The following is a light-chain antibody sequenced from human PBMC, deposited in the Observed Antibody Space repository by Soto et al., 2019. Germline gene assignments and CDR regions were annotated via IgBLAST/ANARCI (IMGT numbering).Light chain of an antibody. J-gene: IGKJ5*01. CDR1: QSVTSTY. CDR3: QQYGSSHT. CDR2: GAS. Sequence: EIVMTQSPATLSVSPGERATLSCRASQSVTSTYLAWYQQKPGQAPRLLIYGASSRAIGIPDRFSGSVSGSDFILTINRLEPEDFAVYYCQQYGSSHTFGQGTRLEIK. V-gene: IGKV3-20*01.